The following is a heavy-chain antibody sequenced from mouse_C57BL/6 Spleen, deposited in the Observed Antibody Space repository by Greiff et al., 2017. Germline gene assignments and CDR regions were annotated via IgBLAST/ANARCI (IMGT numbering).Heavy chain of an antibody. CDR1: GYSITSGYY. D-gene: IGHD1-1*01. J-gene: IGHJ1*03. CDR2: ISYDGSN. V-gene: IGHV3-6*01. Sequence: VQLKESGPGLVKPSQSLSLTCSVTGYSITSGYYWNWIRQFPGNKLEWMGYISYDGSNNYNPSLKNRISITRDTSKNQFFLKLNSVTTEDTATYYCARGSYYGSSYGYFDVWGTGTTVTVSS. CDR3: ARGSYYGSSYGYFDV.